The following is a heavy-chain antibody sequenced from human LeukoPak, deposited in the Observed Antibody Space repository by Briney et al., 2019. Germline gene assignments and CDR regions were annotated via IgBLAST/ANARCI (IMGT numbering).Heavy chain of an antibody. Sequence: GGCLRLSCVVSGVTFRNYYITWIRQAPGRGLEWVSYISASGETTYYGDSVRGRFTISRDNAKNSLYLDMNTLKAEDTAVYYCARDPSWEILSYFDYWGQGTLVTVSS. V-gene: IGHV3-11*04. J-gene: IGHJ4*02. CDR1: GVTFRNYY. D-gene: IGHD1-26*01. CDR3: ARDPSWEILSYFDY. CDR2: ISASGETT.